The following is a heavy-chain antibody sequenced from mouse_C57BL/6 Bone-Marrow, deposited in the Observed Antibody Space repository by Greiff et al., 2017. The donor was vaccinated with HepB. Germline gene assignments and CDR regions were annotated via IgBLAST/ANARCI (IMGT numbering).Heavy chain of an antibody. Sequence: QVQLQQPGAELVKPGASVKMSCKASGYTFTSYWITWVKQRPGQGLEWIGDIYPGSGSTNYNEKFKSKATMTADTSSNTAYLQLSSLTSEDTAVYYCTRWLLPTLYAMDYWGQGTSVTVSS. CDR1: GYTFTSYW. V-gene: IGHV1-55*01. J-gene: IGHJ4*01. CDR3: TRWLLPTLYAMDY. CDR2: IYPGSGST. D-gene: IGHD2-3*01.